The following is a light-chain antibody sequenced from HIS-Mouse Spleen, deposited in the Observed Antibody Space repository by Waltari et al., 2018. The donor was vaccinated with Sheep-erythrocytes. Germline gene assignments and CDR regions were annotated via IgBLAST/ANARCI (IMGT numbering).Light chain of an antibody. Sequence: QSALTQPRSVSGSPGQSVTISCTGTSSDVGGYNYVSWSQQNPGKAPKLMIYEVSKRPSGVPAHFAGSKSCNTASRTISGLQAEDEAEYYCCSYAGSYTFWVFGGGTKLTVL. V-gene: IGLV2-11*01. CDR3: CSYAGSYTFWV. CDR2: EVS. CDR1: SSDVGGYNY. J-gene: IGLJ3*02.